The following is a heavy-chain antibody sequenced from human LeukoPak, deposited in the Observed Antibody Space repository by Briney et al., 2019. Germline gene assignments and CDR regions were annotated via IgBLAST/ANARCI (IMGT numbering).Heavy chain of an antibody. CDR2: IKEDGSEQ. CDR3: ARDKLAAAITGSLFDY. D-gene: IGHD6-13*01. CDR1: GFTFSSYG. V-gene: IGHV3-7*01. J-gene: IGHJ4*02. Sequence: GRSLRLSCAASGFTFSSYGMHWVRQAPGKGLEWVANIKEDGSEQCSVDSVKGRFTISRDNAKNSVYLQMNSLRAEDTAVYYCARDKLAAAITGSLFDYWGQGTLVTVSS.